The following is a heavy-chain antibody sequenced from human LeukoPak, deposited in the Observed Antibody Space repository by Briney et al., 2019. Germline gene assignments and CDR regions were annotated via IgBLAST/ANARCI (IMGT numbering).Heavy chain of an antibody. Sequence: SETLSLTCTVSGGSLSSSSYYWGWIRQPPGKGLEWIGSIYYSGSTYYNPSLKSRVTISVDTSKNQFSLKLSSVTAADTAVYYCARVTAVAGTGYWGQGTLVTVSS. V-gene: IGHV4-39*07. J-gene: IGHJ4*02. CDR1: GGSLSSSSYY. D-gene: IGHD6-19*01. CDR2: IYYSGST. CDR3: ARVTAVAGTGY.